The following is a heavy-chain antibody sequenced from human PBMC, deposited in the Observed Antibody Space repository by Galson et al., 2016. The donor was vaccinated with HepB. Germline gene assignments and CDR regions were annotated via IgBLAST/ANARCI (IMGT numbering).Heavy chain of an antibody. D-gene: IGHD1-26*01. CDR1: GFTFSNYA. Sequence: SLRLSCAASGFTFSNYAMNWVRQAPGKGLEWVSAISGRGGSTFYAESVKGRFTISRDNAKKSLYIQMNSLRSEDTALYYCAREYSGTPGFDSWGQGTLVAVSS. CDR2: ISGRGGST. J-gene: IGHJ4*02. V-gene: IGHV3-23*01. CDR3: AREYSGTPGFDS.